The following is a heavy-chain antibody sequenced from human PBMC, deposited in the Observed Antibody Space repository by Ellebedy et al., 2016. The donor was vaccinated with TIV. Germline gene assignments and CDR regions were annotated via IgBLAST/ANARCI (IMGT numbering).Heavy chain of an antibody. J-gene: IGHJ3*02. Sequence: GGSLRLSXAASGFTFSSYAMSWVRQAPGKGLEWVSAISGSGGSTYYADSVKGRFTISRDNSKNTLYLQMNSLRAEDTAVYYCAKEQGIAAAGSPDAFDIWGQGTMVTVSS. CDR2: ISGSGGST. V-gene: IGHV3-23*01. CDR1: GFTFSSYA. CDR3: AKEQGIAAAGSPDAFDI. D-gene: IGHD6-13*01.